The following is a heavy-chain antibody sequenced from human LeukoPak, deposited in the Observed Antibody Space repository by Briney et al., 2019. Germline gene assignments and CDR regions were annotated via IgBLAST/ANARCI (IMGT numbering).Heavy chain of an antibody. CDR2: ISGSGGST. CDR1: GFTFSSYA. V-gene: IGHV3-23*01. Sequence: GGSLRLSCAASGFTFSSYAMSWVRQAPGKGLEWVSAISGSGGSTYYAKSVKGRFTISRDNSKNTLYLQMGSLRDEDMAVYFCARVSGYCGGSSCYLDYWGQGTLVTVSS. CDR3: ARVSGYCGGSSCYLDY. J-gene: IGHJ4*02. D-gene: IGHD2-2*01.